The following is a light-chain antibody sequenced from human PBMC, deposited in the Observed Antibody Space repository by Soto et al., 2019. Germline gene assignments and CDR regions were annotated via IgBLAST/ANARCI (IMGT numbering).Light chain of an antibody. CDR2: GAS. CDR3: QQYNNWPPAYT. J-gene: IGKJ2*01. V-gene: IGKV3-15*01. Sequence: EIVMTQSPATLSVSPGERATLSCRASQSVSSNLAWYQQKPGQAPRLLNYGASTRATGIPARFSGSVSETEFTLTISSLQSEDFAVYYCQQYNNWPPAYTFGQGTKLEIK. CDR1: QSVSSN.